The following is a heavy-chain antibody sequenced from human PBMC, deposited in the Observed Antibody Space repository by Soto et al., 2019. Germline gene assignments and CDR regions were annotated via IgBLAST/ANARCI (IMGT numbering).Heavy chain of an antibody. Sequence: PSETLSLTCPVSGGSVTGHLWSWVRQPPEKGREWKGEASHSGHTKYYPSLRSRAPLSLDSSQTQTSLTLTAVTATDTAAYSVPRANLDSNGWHHFDIWGQGTLVTVSS. D-gene: IGHD5-18*01. CDR3: PRANLDSNGWHHFDI. V-gene: IGHV4-34*01. J-gene: IGHJ4*02. CDR2: ASHSGHT. CDR1: GGSVTGHL.